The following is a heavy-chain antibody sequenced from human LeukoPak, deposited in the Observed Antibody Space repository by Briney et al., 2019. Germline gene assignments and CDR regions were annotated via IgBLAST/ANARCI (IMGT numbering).Heavy chain of an antibody. Sequence: ASVKVSCKPSGYTFIDHYLHWVRQVPGQGLESMGWIDPDTGDTNYPQKFQGRLTMTRDTSSSTAYMELNRLRSDDTAVYYCARAGHNSDSGGYDFWGLGTLVTVSS. CDR1: GYTFIDHY. CDR2: IDPDTGDT. V-gene: IGHV1-2*02. J-gene: IGHJ4*02. D-gene: IGHD3-22*01. CDR3: ARAGHNSDSGGYDF.